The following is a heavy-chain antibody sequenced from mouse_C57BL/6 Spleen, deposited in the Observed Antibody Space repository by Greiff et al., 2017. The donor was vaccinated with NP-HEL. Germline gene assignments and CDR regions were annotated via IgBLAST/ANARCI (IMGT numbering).Heavy chain of an antibody. CDR1: GYTFTSYW. J-gene: IGHJ2*01. Sequence: QVQLQQPGAELVMPGASVKLSCKASGYTFTSYWMHWVKQRPGQGLEWIGEIDPSDSYTNYNQTFKGKSTLTVDKSSSTAYMQLSSLTSEDSAVYYCARSRATVVDYWGQGTTLTVSS. CDR3: ARSRATVVDY. CDR2: IDPSDSYT. D-gene: IGHD1-1*01. V-gene: IGHV1-69*01.